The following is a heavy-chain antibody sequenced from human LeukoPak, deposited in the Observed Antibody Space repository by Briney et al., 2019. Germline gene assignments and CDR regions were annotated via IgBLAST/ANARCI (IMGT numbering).Heavy chain of an antibody. J-gene: IGHJ6*02. CDR2: IYPRDGST. CDR3: RTYYYDSSGYRYYYGMDV. V-gene: IGHV1-46*01. D-gene: IGHD3-22*01. Sequence: GASVKVSCKASGYSFTSNYIHWVRQAPGQGLEWMGMIYPRDGSTSYAQKFQGRVTITADESTSTAYMELSSLRSEDTAVYYCRTYYYDSSGYRYYYGMDVWGQGTTVTVSS. CDR1: GYSFTSNY.